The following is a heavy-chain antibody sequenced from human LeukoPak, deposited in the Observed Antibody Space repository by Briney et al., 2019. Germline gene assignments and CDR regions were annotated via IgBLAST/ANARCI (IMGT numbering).Heavy chain of an antibody. J-gene: IGHJ4*02. CDR2: ISYDGSTK. CDR1: GFTFSSYG. Sequence: PGGSLRLSCAASGFTFSSYGMHWVRQAPGKGLEWVAVISYDGSTKFSADSVQGRFTTSRDNSKNTLYLHMNSLRAEDTAVYYCAKDREAVATHYFDCWGQGTLVTVSS. V-gene: IGHV3-30*18. CDR3: AKDREAVATHYFDC. D-gene: IGHD6-19*01.